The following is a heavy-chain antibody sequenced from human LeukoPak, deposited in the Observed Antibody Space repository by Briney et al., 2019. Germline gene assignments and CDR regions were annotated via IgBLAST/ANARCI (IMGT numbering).Heavy chain of an antibody. J-gene: IGHJ5*02. CDR1: GFTFSSYA. CDR3: AKGGYCSSTSCYVGWFDP. V-gene: IGHV3-23*01. D-gene: IGHD2-2*01. Sequence: QPGGSLRLSCAASGFTFSSYAMNWVRQAPGKGLEWVSVISGGGGSTYYADSVKGRFTISRDNSKNTLFLQMNSLRAEDTAVYYCAKGGYCSSTSCYVGWFDPWGQGTLVTVSS. CDR2: ISGGGGST.